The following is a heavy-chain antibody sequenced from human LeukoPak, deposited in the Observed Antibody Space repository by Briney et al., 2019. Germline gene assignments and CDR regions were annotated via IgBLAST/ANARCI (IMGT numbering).Heavy chain of an antibody. V-gene: IGHV3-15*01. Sequence: GGSLRLSCAASGFTFSNAWMSWVRQAPGKGLEWVGRIKSKTDGGTTDCAAPVKGRFTISRDDSKNTLYLQMNSLKTEDTAVYYCTTDQGAGAMVHYWGQGTLVTVSS. CDR2: IKSKTDGGTT. J-gene: IGHJ4*02. CDR1: GFTFSNAW. CDR3: TTDQGAGAMVHY. D-gene: IGHD5-18*01.